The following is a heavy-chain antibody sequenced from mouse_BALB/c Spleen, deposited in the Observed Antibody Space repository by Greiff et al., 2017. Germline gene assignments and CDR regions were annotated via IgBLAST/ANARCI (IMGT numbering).Heavy chain of an antibody. Sequence: VQLKESGPELVKPGASVKMSCKASGYTFTSYVMHWVKQKPGQGLEWIGYINPYNDGTKYNEKFKGKATLTSDKSSSTAYMELSSLTSEDSAVYYCARVGYYGNYVCAYWGQGTLVTVSA. V-gene: IGHV1-14*01. D-gene: IGHD2-1*01. J-gene: IGHJ3*01. CDR1: GYTFTSYV. CDR3: ARVGYYGNYVCAY. CDR2: INPYNDGT.